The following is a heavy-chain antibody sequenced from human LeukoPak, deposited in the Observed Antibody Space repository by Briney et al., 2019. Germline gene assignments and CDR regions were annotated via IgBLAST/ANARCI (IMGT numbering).Heavy chain of an antibody. CDR1: GGSISSSLFY. Sequence: PSETLSLTCTVSGGSISSSLFYWAWIRQPPGKGLEWIGIVYYSGSTYCNPSLRSRVTISVDTSKNQFSLKLSSVTAADTAVYFCARQVVAVAGTGYFDYWGQGTLVTVSS. V-gene: IGHV4-39*01. CDR3: ARQVVAVAGTGYFDY. CDR2: VYYSGST. J-gene: IGHJ4*02. D-gene: IGHD6-19*01.